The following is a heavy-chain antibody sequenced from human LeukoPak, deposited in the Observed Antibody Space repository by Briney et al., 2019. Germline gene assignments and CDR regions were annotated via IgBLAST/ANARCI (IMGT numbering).Heavy chain of an antibody. CDR2: IYTSGST. CDR3: ARLLHYSSSWSTPYHFDY. V-gene: IGHV4-4*09. D-gene: IGHD6-13*01. CDR1: GGSISSYY. Sequence: SETLSLTCTVSGGSISSYYWSWIRQPPGKGLEWIGYIYTSGSTNYNPSLKSRVTISVDASKNQFSLKLSSVTAADTAVYYCARLLHYSSSWSTPYHFDYCGQGTLVTVSS. J-gene: IGHJ4*02.